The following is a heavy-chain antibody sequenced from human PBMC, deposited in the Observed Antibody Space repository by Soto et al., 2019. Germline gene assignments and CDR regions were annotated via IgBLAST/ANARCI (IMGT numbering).Heavy chain of an antibody. J-gene: IGHJ4*02. CDR1: GGSISSGGYS. CDR2: IYHSGST. CDR3: ARVEGITGTVFDY. D-gene: IGHD1-7*01. V-gene: IGHV4-30-2*01. Sequence: SETLSLTCAVSGGSISSGGYSWSWIRQPPGKGLEWIGYIYHSGSTYYNPSLKSRVTISVDRSKNQFSLKLSSVTAADTAVYYCARVEGITGTVFDYWGQGTLVTVSS.